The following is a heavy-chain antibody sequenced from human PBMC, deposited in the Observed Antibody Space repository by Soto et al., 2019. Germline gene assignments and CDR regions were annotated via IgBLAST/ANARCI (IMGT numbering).Heavy chain of an antibody. Sequence: SETLSLTCAVSGGSISSGGYFWSWIRQPPGKGLGWIGYIYHSGSTYYNPSLRSRVTISVDRSKNQFSLKLSSVTAADTAVYYCARVTYSGYDPRSIYYFDYWGQGTLVTVSS. CDR3: ARVTYSGYDPRSIYYFDY. CDR2: IYHSGST. J-gene: IGHJ4*02. CDR1: GGSISSGGYF. V-gene: IGHV4-30-2*01. D-gene: IGHD5-12*01.